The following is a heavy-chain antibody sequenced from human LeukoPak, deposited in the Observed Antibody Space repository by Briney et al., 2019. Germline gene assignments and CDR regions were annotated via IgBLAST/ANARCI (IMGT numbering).Heavy chain of an antibody. D-gene: IGHD3-22*01. CDR2: ISSSSSYI. Sequence: GGSLRLSCAASGFTFSSYSMNWVRQAPGKGLEWVSSISSSSSYIYYADSVKGRFTISRDNAKNSLYLQMNSLRAEDTAVSYCASDGDYYDSSGYRANFDYWGQGTLVTVSS. V-gene: IGHV3-21*01. CDR1: GFTFSSYS. CDR3: ASDGDYYDSSGYRANFDY. J-gene: IGHJ4*02.